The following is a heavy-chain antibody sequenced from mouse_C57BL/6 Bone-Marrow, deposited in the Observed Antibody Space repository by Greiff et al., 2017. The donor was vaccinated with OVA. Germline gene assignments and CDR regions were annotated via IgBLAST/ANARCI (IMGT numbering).Heavy chain of an antibody. D-gene: IGHD2-12*01. CDR3: ARQILRRGYYFDY. Sequence: EVQLQQSGPELVKPGASVKISCKASGYSFTGYYMNWVKQSPEKSLEWIGEINPSTGGTTYNQKFKAKATLTVDKSSSTAYMQLKSLTSEDSAVYYCARQILRRGYYFDYWGQGTTLTVSS. V-gene: IGHV1-42*01. CDR1: GYSFTGYY. J-gene: IGHJ2*01. CDR2: INPSTGGT.